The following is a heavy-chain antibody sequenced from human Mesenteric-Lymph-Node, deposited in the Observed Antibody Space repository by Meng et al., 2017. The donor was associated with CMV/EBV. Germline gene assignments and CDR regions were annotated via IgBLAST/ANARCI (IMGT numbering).Heavy chain of an antibody. Sequence: SVKVSCKASGGTFSRYVISWVRQAPGQGLEWMGGIIPIFGTGNYARKFQGRVTITTDESTSTHYMHLSSLRSEDTAVYYCARGPIVVVPAAGNILAPIYYFDYWGQGTLVTVSS. CDR1: GGTFSRYV. CDR2: IIPIFGTG. CDR3: ARGPIVVVPAAGNILAPIYYFDY. J-gene: IGHJ4*02. D-gene: IGHD2-2*01. V-gene: IGHV1-69*05.